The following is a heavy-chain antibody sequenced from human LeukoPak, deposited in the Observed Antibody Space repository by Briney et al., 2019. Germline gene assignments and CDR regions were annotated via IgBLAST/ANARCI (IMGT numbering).Heavy chain of an antibody. J-gene: IGHJ4*02. CDR2: IIPILGIA. CDR3: ARESGPPFGYLDY. CDR1: GGTFSSYA. Sequence: SVKVSCKASGGTFSSYAISWVRQAPGQGLEWMGRIIPILGIANYAQKFQGRVTITADKSTSTAYMELSSLRSEDTAVYYCARESGPPFGYLDYWGQGTLVTVSS. D-gene: IGHD3-10*01. V-gene: IGHV1-69*04.